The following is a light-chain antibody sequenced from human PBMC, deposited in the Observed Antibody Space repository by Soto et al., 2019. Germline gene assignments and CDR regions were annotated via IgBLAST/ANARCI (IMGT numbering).Light chain of an antibody. CDR2: KAS. V-gene: IGKV1-5*03. Sequence: DIQMTQSPSTLSASVGDRVTITCRASQSISSWLAWYQQKPGKATKLLIYKASSLESGVPSRFSGGGSGTEFTLSISSQQPGDFATYYCQQYHTYPWTFGQGTNVEIK. CDR3: QQYHTYPWT. J-gene: IGKJ1*01. CDR1: QSISSW.